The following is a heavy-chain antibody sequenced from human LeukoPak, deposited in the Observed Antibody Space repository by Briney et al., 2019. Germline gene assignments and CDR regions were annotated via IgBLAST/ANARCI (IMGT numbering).Heavy chain of an antibody. CDR3: ARDDRRGAVAGTSYFQH. Sequence: GGSLRLSCAASGFTFSSYEMNWVRQAPGKGLEGVSYISSSGRTTYYADSVKGRFTISRDNAKNSLYLQMNSLRAEDTAVYYCARDDRRGAVAGTSYFQHWGQGTLVTVSS. V-gene: IGHV3-48*03. J-gene: IGHJ1*01. CDR2: ISSSGRTT. CDR1: GFTFSSYE. D-gene: IGHD6-19*01.